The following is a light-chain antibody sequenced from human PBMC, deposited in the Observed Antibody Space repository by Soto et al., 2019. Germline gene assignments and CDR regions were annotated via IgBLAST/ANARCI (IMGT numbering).Light chain of an antibody. CDR2: GAS. CDR1: QSVSSSY. Sequence: EIVLTQSPGTLSLSPGERATLSCRASQSVSSSYLAWYQQKPGQAPRLLICGASNRATDIPGRFSGSGSGPDFTLTISRLEPEDLEIYQCRHYGNSPYTFGQGTPLQIQ. CDR3: RHYGNSPYT. J-gene: IGKJ2*01. V-gene: IGKV3-20*01.